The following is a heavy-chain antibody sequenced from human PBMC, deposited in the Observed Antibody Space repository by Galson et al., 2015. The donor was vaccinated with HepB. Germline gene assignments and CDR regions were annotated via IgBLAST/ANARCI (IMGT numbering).Heavy chain of an antibody. Sequence: SLRLSCAASGFTFRSHAMNWVRQAPEKGLEWVSAISYFGISTEYADSVRGRFTVSRDDSTNTLYLQMTGLRAEDTAVYYCAKDIYSGSFSHYFDSWGQGTPVTVSS. CDR3: AKDIYSGSFSHYFDS. CDR1: GFTFRSHA. J-gene: IGHJ4*02. CDR2: ISYFGIST. V-gene: IGHV3-23*01. D-gene: IGHD1-26*01.